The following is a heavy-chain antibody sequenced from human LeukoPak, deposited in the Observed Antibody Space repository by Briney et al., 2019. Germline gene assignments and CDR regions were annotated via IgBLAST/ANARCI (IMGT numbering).Heavy chain of an antibody. Sequence: SETLSLTCTVSGGSISSGSYYWSWIRQPAGKGLEWIGRIYTSGSTNYNPSLKSRVTMSVDTSKNQFSLKLSSVTAADTAVYYCARDALYCSSTSCYRYWYFDLWGRGTLVTVSS. CDR1: GGSISSGSYY. D-gene: IGHD2-2*01. CDR2: IYTSGST. J-gene: IGHJ2*01. V-gene: IGHV4-61*02. CDR3: ARDALYCSSTSCYRYWYFDL.